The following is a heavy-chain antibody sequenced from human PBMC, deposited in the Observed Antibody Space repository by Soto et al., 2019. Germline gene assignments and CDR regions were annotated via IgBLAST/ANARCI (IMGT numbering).Heavy chain of an antibody. CDR1: GYTFTSYE. D-gene: IGHD1-1*01. CDR2: MNPHSGNK. V-gene: IGHV1-8*02. CDR3: ARETATRDYHGRDV. Sequence: QVQLVQSGAEVKKPGASVKVSCKASGYTFTSYEINWVRQATGQGLEWMGWMNPHSGNKGYAQKFQGRVSMTRNTAISTAYMELSRLRSEDTAVYYCARETATRDYHGRDVWGQATAVSVSS. J-gene: IGHJ6*02.